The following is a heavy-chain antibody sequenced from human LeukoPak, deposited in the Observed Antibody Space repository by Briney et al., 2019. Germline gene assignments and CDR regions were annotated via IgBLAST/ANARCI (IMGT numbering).Heavy chain of an antibody. V-gene: IGHV4-61*01. J-gene: IGHJ4*01. Sequence: SESLSLTCTVSGGSVSSGSYYWSWLQQPPGKGLERNGYIYYSGSTNYNPSLKSRVTMSVDTSKNQFSLKLSSVTAADTAVYYCARALNPLPGTYYFDYWGQGTLVTVSS. CDR1: GGSVSSGSYY. CDR2: IYYSGST. CDR3: ARALNPLPGTYYFDY.